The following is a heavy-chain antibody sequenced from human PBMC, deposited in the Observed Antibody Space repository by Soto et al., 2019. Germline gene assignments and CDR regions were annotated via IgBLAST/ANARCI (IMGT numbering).Heavy chain of an antibody. Sequence: SETLSLTCTVSGGSISSGDYYWSWIRQPPGRGLEWIGYIYYSGSTYYNPSLKSRVTISVDTSKTQFSLKLSSVTAADTAVYYCARAWGSSDVDYWGQGTLVTVSS. CDR1: GGSISSGDYY. CDR2: IYYSGST. V-gene: IGHV4-30-4*01. CDR3: ARAWGSSDVDY. J-gene: IGHJ4*02. D-gene: IGHD3-22*01.